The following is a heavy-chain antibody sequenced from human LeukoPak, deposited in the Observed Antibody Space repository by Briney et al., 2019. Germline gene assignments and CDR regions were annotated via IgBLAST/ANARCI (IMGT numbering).Heavy chain of an antibody. CDR1: GFTFSGYE. Sequence: GGSLRLSCAASGFTFSGYEMNWVRQAPGKGLEWVSYISSSGSTIYYADSVKGRFTISRDNAKNSLYLQMNSLRAEDTAVYYCARESRRGLSITYYYGMDVWGKGTTVTVSS. CDR3: ARESRRGLSITYYYGMDV. J-gene: IGHJ6*04. V-gene: IGHV3-48*03. D-gene: IGHD2-21*01. CDR2: ISSSGSTI.